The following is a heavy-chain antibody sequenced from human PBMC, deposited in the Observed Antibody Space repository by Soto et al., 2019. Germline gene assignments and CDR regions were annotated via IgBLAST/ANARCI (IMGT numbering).Heavy chain of an antibody. CDR1: GYSFTSYW. CDR3: ARVYTYYYGSGSVLYYFDY. D-gene: IGHD3-10*01. Sequence: GASVKVSCKGSGYSFTSYWIGWVRQMPGKGLEWMGIIYPGDSDTRYSPSFQGQVTISADKSISTAYLQWSSLKASDTAMYYCARVYTYYYGSGSVLYYFDYWGQGTLVTVS. CDR2: IYPGDSDT. V-gene: IGHV5-51*03. J-gene: IGHJ4*02.